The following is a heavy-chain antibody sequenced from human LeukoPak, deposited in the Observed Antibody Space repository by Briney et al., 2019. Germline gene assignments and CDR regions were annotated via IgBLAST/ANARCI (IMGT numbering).Heavy chain of an antibody. CDR1: GFTVSSNY. CDR3: ASGGYGSGSYGMGH. Sequence: GGSLRLSCAVSGFTVSSNYMNWVRQAPGKGLEWVSVIYSGGNTDYADYVKCRFAISRDNSKNTVYLKMNSLRAEDTAVYYCASGGYGSGSYGMGHWGQGTLVTVSS. D-gene: IGHD3-10*01. CDR2: IYSGGNT. J-gene: IGHJ4*02. V-gene: IGHV3-66*02.